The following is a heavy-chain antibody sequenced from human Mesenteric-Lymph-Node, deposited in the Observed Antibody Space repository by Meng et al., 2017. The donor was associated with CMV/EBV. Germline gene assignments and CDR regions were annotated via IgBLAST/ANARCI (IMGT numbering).Heavy chain of an antibody. CDR1: GFTVSSNY. V-gene: IGHV3-66*02. D-gene: IGHD3-9*01. J-gene: IGHJ6*02. Sequence: GESLKISCAASGFTVSSNYMSWVRQDPGKGLEWVSVIYSGGSTYYADSVKGRFTISRDNSKNTLYLQMNSLRAEDTAVYYCARGGRGYFDWLLTDSYYYYYGMDVWGQGTTVTVSS. CDR2: IYSGGST. CDR3: ARGGRGYFDWLLTDSYYYYYGMDV.